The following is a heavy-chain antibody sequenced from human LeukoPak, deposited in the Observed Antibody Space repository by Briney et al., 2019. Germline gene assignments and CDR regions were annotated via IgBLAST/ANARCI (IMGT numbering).Heavy chain of an antibody. Sequence: PGESLQISCNGSGYSFTSYWIGWVRQMPGKGLEWMGIIYPGDSDTRYSPSFQGQVTISADKSISTAYLQWSSLKTSDTAMYYCARHGSLLCGGDCYSWWFDPWGQGTLVTVSS. V-gene: IGHV5-51*01. CDR2: IYPGDSDT. J-gene: IGHJ5*02. CDR1: GYSFTSYW. D-gene: IGHD2-21*02. CDR3: ARHGSLLCGGDCYSWWFDP.